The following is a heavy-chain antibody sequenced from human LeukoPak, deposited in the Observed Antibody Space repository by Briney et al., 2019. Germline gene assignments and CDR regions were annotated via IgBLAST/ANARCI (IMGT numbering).Heavy chain of an antibody. CDR3: ARDISSERYSYGLYYYGMDV. J-gene: IGHJ6*02. Sequence: ASVKVSCKASGGTFSSYAISWVRQAPGQGLEWMGRIIPILGIANYAQKFQGRVTITADKSTSTAYMELSSLRSEDTAVYYCARDISSERYSYGLYYYGMDVWGQGTTVTVSS. CDR1: GGTFSSYA. V-gene: IGHV1-69*04. CDR2: IIPILGIA. D-gene: IGHD5-18*01.